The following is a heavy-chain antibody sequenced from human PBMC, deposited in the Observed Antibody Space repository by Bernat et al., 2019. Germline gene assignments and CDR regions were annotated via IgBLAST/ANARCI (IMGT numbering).Heavy chain of an antibody. Sequence: QVQLVESGGGVVRPGRSLRLSCAASGFSFSNYAMHWIRQAPGKGLEWVTVISYDGSNKYYADSVKGRFTISRDNSKNTLYLQMNSLRPEDTAVYYCARVVGSSSSQYFDYWGQGTLVTVSS. D-gene: IGHD6-6*01. CDR3: ARVVGSSSSQYFDY. J-gene: IGHJ4*02. CDR2: ISYDGSNK. V-gene: IGHV3-30-3*01. CDR1: GFSFSNYA.